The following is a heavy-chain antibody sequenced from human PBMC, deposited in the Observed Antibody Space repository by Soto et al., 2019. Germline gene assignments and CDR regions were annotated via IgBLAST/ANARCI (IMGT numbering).Heavy chain of an antibody. CDR1: GGSISSSSYY. J-gene: IGHJ4*02. Sequence: PSETLSLTCTVSGGSISSSSYYWGWIRQPPGKGLEWIGSIYYSGSTYYNPSLKSRVTISVDTSKNQFSLKLSSVTAADTAVYYCASSNSYYGDYDYWGQGNLVTVSS. V-gene: IGHV4-39*01. CDR2: IYYSGST. CDR3: ASSNSYYGDYDY. D-gene: IGHD4-17*01.